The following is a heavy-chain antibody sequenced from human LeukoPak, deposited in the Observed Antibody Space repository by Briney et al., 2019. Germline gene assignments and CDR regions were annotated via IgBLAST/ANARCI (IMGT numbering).Heavy chain of an antibody. V-gene: IGHV3-21*01. CDR1: RFTFSSYS. J-gene: IGHJ5*02. Sequence: TGGSLRLSCAASRFTFSSYSMNWVRQAPGKGLEWVSSISSSSSYIYYADSVKGRFTISRDNAKNSLYLQMNSLRAEDTAVYYCARGDDFWSGTLRFDPWGQGTLVTVSS. CDR3: ARGDDFWSGTLRFDP. D-gene: IGHD3-3*01. CDR2: ISSSSSYI.